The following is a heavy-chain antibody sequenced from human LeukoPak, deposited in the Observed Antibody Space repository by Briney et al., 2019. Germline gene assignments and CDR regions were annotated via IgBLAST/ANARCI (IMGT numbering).Heavy chain of an antibody. CDR3: ARDAYFGSGSYYPFDY. CDR1: GYSISSGYY. CDR2: IYHSGST. Sequence: SETLSLTCAVSGYSISSGYYWGWIRQPPGKGLEWIGSIYHSGSTYYNPSLKSRVTISVDTSKNQFSLKLSFVTAADTAVYYCARDAYFGSGSYYPFDYWGQGTLVTVSS. V-gene: IGHV4-38-2*02. J-gene: IGHJ4*02. D-gene: IGHD3-10*01.